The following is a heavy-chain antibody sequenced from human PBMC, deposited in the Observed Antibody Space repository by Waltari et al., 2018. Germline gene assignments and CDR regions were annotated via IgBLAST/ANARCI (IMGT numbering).Heavy chain of an antibody. CDR1: GFTFRSYS. V-gene: IGHV3-21*01. J-gene: IGHJ2*01. CDR2: ISSSSYI. Sequence: EVQLVESGGGLVKPGGSLRLSCAASGFTFRSYSMNWVRQAPGKGLEWVSSISSSSYIYYADSVKGRFTISRDNAKNSLYLQMNSLRAEDTAVYYCARAPPHMTTGINWYFDLWGRGTLVTVSS. D-gene: IGHD4-17*01. CDR3: ARAPPHMTTGINWYFDL.